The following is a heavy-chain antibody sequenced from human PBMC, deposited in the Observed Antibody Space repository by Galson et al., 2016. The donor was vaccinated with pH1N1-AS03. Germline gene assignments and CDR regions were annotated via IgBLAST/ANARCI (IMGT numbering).Heavy chain of an antibody. J-gene: IGHJ4*02. CDR2: ISDSGGAR. D-gene: IGHD6-19*01. Sequence: SLRLSCAAFGFTFRIHEVNWVRQAPGKGLEWVAYISDSGGARYHADSVKGQFTISRDNSKNTLYLQMNSLRAEDTAIYYCAREIHFSGPLDYWGQGTLVTVSS. CDR3: AREIHFSGPLDY. V-gene: IGHV3-48*03. CDR1: GFTFRIHE.